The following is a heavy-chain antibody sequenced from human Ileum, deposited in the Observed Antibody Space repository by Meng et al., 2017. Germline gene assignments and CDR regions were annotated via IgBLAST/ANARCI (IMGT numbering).Heavy chain of an antibody. V-gene: IGHV4-61*01. J-gene: IGHJ4*02. Sequence: QAPGTVLVTPSDTLSITCNGAGGSVSSACYYLCWIRQPPGKGLEWIGLIHYSGSRNYNPSLKSRVTMSVDTSKNQVSLRLTSVTAADTAVYYCARFYGSGTFEVHDYWGQGTLVTVSS. D-gene: IGHD3-10*01. CDR1: GGSVSSACYY. CDR3: ARFYGSGTFEVHDY. CDR2: IHYSGSR.